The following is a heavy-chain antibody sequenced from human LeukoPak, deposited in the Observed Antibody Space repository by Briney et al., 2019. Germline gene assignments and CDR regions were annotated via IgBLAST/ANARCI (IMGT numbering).Heavy chain of an antibody. V-gene: IGHV4-31*03. Sequence: NASETPSLTCTVSGGSISSGGYYWSWIRQHPGKGLEWIGYIYYSGSTYYNPSLKSRVTISVDTSKNQCSLKLSSVTAADTAVYYCARDVEFWSGQMAFDIWGQGTMVTVSS. CDR3: ARDVEFWSGQMAFDI. CDR1: GGSISSGGYY. J-gene: IGHJ3*02. D-gene: IGHD3-3*01. CDR2: IYYSGST.